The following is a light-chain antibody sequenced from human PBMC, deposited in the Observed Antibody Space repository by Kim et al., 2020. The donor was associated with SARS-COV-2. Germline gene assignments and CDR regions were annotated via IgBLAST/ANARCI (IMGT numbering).Light chain of an antibody. J-gene: IGKJ4*01. CDR2: KAS. Sequence: DIQMTQSPSTLSTSVGDRVTITCRASQSISNWLAWYQQKPGKAPKLLIYKASNLQSGVPSRFSGSGSGTEFSLTISSPQPDDFATYYCQQYNTNPLTFGGGTKVDIK. CDR1: QSISNW. CDR3: QQYNTNPLT. V-gene: IGKV1-5*03.